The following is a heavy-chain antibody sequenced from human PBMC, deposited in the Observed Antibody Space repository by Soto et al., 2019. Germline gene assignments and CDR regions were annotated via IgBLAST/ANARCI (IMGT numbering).Heavy chain of an antibody. V-gene: IGHV4-34*01. CDR2: INHSGST. CDR1: GGSFSGYY. D-gene: IGHD6-13*01. J-gene: IGHJ6*02. CDR3: ARGVSSSWYPSYYYYYGMDV. Sequence: SETLSLTCAVYGGSFSGYYWSWIRQPPGKGLEWIGEINHSGSTNYNPSLKSRVTISVDTSKNQFSLKLSSVTAADTAVYYCARGVSSSWYPSYYYYYGMDVWGQGTTVT.